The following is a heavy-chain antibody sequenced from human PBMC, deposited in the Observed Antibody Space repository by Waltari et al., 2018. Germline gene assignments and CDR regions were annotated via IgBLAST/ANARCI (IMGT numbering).Heavy chain of an antibody. CDR2: IYSGGST. Sequence: EVQLVESGGGLIQPGGSLRLSCAASGFTVSSHYMSWVRQAQGKGLEWVSVIYSGGSTYYADSVKGRFTISRDNSKNTLYLQMNSLRAEDTAVYYCARGAGIAAAGTRGVFDYWGQGTLVTVSS. CDR1: GFTVSSHY. D-gene: IGHD6-13*01. J-gene: IGHJ4*02. CDR3: ARGAGIAAAGTRGVFDY. V-gene: IGHV3-53*01.